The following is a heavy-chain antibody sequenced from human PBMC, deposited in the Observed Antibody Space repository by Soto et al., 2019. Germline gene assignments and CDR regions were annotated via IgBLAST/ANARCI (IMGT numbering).Heavy chain of an antibody. CDR2: INPNSGGT. CDR3: ARPMMTTVTTDAHLQAFDI. Sequence: ASVKVSCKASGYTFTGYYMHWVRQAPGQGLEWMGWINPNSGGTNYAQKFQGWVTMTRDTSISTAYMELSRLRSDDTAVYYCARPMMTTVTTDAHLQAFDIWGQGTMVTVSS. CDR1: GYTFTGYY. V-gene: IGHV1-2*04. D-gene: IGHD4-17*01. J-gene: IGHJ3*02.